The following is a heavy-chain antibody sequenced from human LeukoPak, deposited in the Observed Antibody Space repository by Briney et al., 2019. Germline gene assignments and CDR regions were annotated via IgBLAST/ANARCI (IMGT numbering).Heavy chain of an antibody. D-gene: IGHD3-9*01. CDR1: GYSISSGYY. J-gene: IGHJ4*02. V-gene: IGHV4-38-2*01. CDR2: IYHSGST. Sequence: TSETLSLTCAVSGYSISSGYYWGWIRQPPAKGLEWIGSIYHSGSTYYNPSLKSRVTISVDTSKNQFSLKLSSVTAADTAVYYCAWTRPNYDILTGYHDYWGQGTLVTVSS. CDR3: AWTRPNYDILTGYHDY.